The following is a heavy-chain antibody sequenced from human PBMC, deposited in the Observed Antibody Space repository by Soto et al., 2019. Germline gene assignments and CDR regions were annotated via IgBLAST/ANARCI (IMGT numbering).Heavy chain of an antibody. CDR3: ARVGEEDYDILTGYPNWYFDL. V-gene: IGHV1-2*04. Sequence: LEWMGWINPNSGGTNYAQKFQGWVTMTRDTSISTAYMELRSLRSDDTAVYYCARVGEEDYDILTGYPNWYFDLWGRGTLVTAPQ. J-gene: IGHJ2*01. CDR2: INPNSGGT. D-gene: IGHD3-9*01.